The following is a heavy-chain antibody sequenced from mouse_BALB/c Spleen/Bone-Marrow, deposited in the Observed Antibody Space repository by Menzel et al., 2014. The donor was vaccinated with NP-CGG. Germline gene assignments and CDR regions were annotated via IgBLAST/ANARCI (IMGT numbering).Heavy chain of an antibody. CDR2: IAPGSGNI. J-gene: IGHJ3*01. CDR1: GYTFXSYW. V-gene: IGHV1S41*01. Sequence: DLVKPGASVKLSCKASGYTFXSYWINWIKQRPGQGLEWIGRIAPGSGNIYYNEMFKGKATLTVDTSSSTAYIQLSSLSSEDSAVYFCAGRGTTGWFAYWGQGTLVTVSA. D-gene: IGHD1-1*01. CDR3: AGRGTTGWFAY.